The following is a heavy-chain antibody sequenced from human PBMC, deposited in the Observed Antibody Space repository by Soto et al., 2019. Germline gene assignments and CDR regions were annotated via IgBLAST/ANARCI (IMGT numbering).Heavy chain of an antibody. CDR3: ARLRYFDWLLSYFDY. CDR2: IYYSGST. V-gene: IGHV4-39*01. D-gene: IGHD3-9*01. CDR1: GGSISSSSYY. Sequence: QLQLQESGPGLVKPSETLSLTCTVSGGSISSSSYYWGWIRQPPGKGLEWIGSIYYSGSTYYNPSLKSRVTMSVDTSKNQFSLKLSSVTAADTAVYYCARLRYFDWLLSYFDYWGQGILVTVSS. J-gene: IGHJ4*02.